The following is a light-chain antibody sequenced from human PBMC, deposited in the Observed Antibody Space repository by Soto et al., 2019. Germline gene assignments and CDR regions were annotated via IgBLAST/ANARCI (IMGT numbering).Light chain of an antibody. CDR3: QQSYSTPRT. J-gene: IGKJ1*01. CDR2: AAS. CDR1: QSISSY. V-gene: IGKV1-39*01. Sequence: DIQMTQSPYYLSASVGDRVTITCRASQSISSYLNWYQQKPGKAPKLLIYAASSLQSGVPSRFSGSGSGTDFTLTISSLQPEDFATYYCQQSYSTPRTFGQGTKVDIK.